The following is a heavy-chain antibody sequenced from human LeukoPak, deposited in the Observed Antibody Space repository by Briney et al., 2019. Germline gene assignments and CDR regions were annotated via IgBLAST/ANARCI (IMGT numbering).Heavy chain of an antibody. D-gene: IGHD3-10*01. CDR1: GYTFTGYY. CDR2: INPSGGST. CDR3: ARVRGSTMVRDTNWFDP. Sequence: ASVKVSCKASGYTFTGYYMHWVRQAPGQGLEWMGIINPSGGSTSYAQKFQGRVTMTRDMSTSTVYMELSSLRSEDTAVYYCARVRGSTMVRDTNWFDPWGQGTLVTVSS. J-gene: IGHJ5*02. V-gene: IGHV1-46*01.